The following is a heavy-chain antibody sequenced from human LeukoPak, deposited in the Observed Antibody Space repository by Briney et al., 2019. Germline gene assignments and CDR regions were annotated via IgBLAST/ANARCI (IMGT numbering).Heavy chain of an antibody. V-gene: IGHV3-9*01. Sequence: SLRLSCAASGFTFDDYAMHWVRQAPGKGLEWVSGISWNSGSIGYADSVKGRFTISRDNAKNSLYLQMNSLRAEDTALYYCAKDRWELRGYFDYWGQGPLVTVSS. CDR3: AKDRWELRGYFDY. D-gene: IGHD1-26*01. CDR1: GFTFDDYA. CDR2: ISWNSGSI. J-gene: IGHJ4*02.